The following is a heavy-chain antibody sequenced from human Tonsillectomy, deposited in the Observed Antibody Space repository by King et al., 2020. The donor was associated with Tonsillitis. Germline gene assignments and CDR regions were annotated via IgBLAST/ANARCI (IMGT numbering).Heavy chain of an antibody. CDR2: MNPNSGNT. Sequence: QLVQSGAEVKKPGASVKVSCKASGYFFSTYDINWVRQATGQGLEWRGWMNPNSGNTGYAQKFQGRVTMTRNTSMSTAYMELSSLRSEDTAMYYCARGLLRFYYDSSGYRYWGQGTLVTVSS. V-gene: IGHV1-8*01. J-gene: IGHJ4*02. CDR1: GYFFSTYD. D-gene: IGHD3-22*01. CDR3: ARGLLRFYYDSSGYRY.